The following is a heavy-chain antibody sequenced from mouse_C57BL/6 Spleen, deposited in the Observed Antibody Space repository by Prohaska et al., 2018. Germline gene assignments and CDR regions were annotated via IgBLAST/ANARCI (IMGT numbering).Heavy chain of an antibody. CDR2: INTNNGGT. J-gene: IGHJ4*01. CDR3: ARYPIYYYGSSYAMDY. D-gene: IGHD1-1*01. Sequence: HGKSLEWIGDINTNNGGTSYNQKFKGKATLTVDKSSSTAYMELRSLTSEDSAVYYCARYPIYYYGSSYAMDYWGQGTSVTVSS. V-gene: IGHV1-26*01.